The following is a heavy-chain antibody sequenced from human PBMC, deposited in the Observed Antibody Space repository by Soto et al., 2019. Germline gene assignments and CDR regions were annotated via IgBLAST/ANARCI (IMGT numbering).Heavy chain of an antibody. Sequence: ASVKVSCKASGYTFTSYAMHWVRQAPGQRLEWVGWINAGNGNTKYSQKFQGRVTITRDTSASTAYMELSSLRSEDTAVYYCARGNDGLYYYYGMDVWGQGTTVTVSS. CDR2: INAGNGNT. J-gene: IGHJ6*02. CDR3: ARGNDGLYYYYGMDV. V-gene: IGHV1-3*01. CDR1: GYTFTSYA.